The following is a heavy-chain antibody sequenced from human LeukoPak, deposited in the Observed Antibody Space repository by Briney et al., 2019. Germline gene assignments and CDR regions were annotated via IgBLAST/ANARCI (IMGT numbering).Heavy chain of an antibody. Sequence: ASVKVSCKASGYTFTNYAFTWVRQAPGQGLEWMGWISAYNGDTNYAQILQGRVTLTADTSTNTAYMELRSLRSDDTVVYYCIKGFEYWGQGTLVTVSS. CDR3: IKGFEY. CDR2: ISAYNGDT. V-gene: IGHV1-18*01. D-gene: IGHD3-10*01. J-gene: IGHJ4*02. CDR1: GYTFTNYA.